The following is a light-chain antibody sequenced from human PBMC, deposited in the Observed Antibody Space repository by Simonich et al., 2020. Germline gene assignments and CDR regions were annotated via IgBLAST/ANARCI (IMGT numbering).Light chain of an antibody. J-gene: IGKJ2*01. V-gene: IGKV1-39*01. CDR2: AAS. CDR3: QQSYSTPYT. CDR1: KFISSY. Sequence: DIQMTQSPSSLSASVGDRVTITCRASKFISSYLNWYQQKPGIAPKLLIYAASSVQSGVPSRFSGSGSGTDFTLTISSLQPEDFATYYCQQSYSTPYTFGQGTKLEIK.